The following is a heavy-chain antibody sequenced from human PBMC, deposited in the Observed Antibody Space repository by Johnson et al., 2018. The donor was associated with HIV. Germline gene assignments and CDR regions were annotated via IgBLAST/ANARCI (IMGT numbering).Heavy chain of an antibody. CDR1: GFTFSSYA. Sequence: QVQLVESGGGVVQPGRSLRLSCAASGFTFSSYAMHWVRQAPGKGLEWVALISHDGSNDYCADSVKGRFTISRDNSKNTMSLQMNSLRAEDSAVYYCARGDYGDYGRDAFDFWGQGTVVSVST. D-gene: IGHD4-17*01. CDR3: ARGDYGDYGRDAFDF. J-gene: IGHJ3*01. CDR2: ISHDGSND. V-gene: IGHV3-30*04.